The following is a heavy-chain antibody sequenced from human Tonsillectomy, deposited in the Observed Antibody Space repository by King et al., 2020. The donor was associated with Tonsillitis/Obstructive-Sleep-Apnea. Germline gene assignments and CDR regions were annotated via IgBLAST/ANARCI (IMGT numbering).Heavy chain of an antibody. J-gene: IGHJ6*03. CDR3: ARVHCSSTSCYARVYYYYMDV. D-gene: IGHD2-2*01. Sequence: GQLVQSGAEVKKPGASVKVSCKASGYTFTGYYMHWVRQAPGQGLEWMGRINPNSGGTNYAQKFQGRVTMTRDTSISTAYMELSRLRSDDTAVYYCARVHCSSTSCYARVYYYYMDVWGKGTTVTVSS. V-gene: IGHV1-2*06. CDR1: GYTFTGYY. CDR2: INPNSGGT.